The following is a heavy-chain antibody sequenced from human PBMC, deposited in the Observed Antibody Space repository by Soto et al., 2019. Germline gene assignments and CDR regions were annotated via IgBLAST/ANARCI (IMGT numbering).Heavy chain of an antibody. D-gene: IGHD1-7*01. V-gene: IGHV3-73*01. Sequence: EVQLVESGGGLVQPGGSLKLSCAASGFTFSGSAMHWVRQASGKGLEWVGRIRSKANSYATAYAASVKGRFTISRDDSKSXAYLQMNSLKTEDTAVYYCTRLGRAEPGQTGTRDYWGQGTLVTVSS. CDR2: IRSKANSYAT. J-gene: IGHJ4*02. CDR1: GFTFSGSA. CDR3: TRLGRAEPGQTGTRDY.